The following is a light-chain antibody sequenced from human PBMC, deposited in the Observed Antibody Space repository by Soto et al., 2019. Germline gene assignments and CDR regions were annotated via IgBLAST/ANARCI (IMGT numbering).Light chain of an antibody. CDR1: QSISSY. V-gene: IGKV1-39*01. Sequence: DIQMTQSPSSLSASVGDRVTITCRASQSISSYLNWYQQKPGKAPKLLIYAASSLQSVVPSRFRGRGSGTDFTLTISSLQPEDVATYYCQQSYSTPLTFGGGTKVEIK. J-gene: IGKJ4*01. CDR2: AAS. CDR3: QQSYSTPLT.